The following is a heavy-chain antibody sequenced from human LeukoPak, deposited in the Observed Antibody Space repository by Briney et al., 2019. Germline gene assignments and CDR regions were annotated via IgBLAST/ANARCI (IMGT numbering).Heavy chain of an antibody. Sequence: PGGSLRLSCAASGFTFSDYYMSWIRQAPGKGLEWVSSISSSSSYIYYADSVKGRFTISRDNAKNSLYLQMNSLRAEDTAVYYCARDRDSSGAFDIWGQGTMVTVSS. CDR3: ARDRDSSGAFDI. CDR2: ISSSSSYI. V-gene: IGHV3-11*06. D-gene: IGHD3-22*01. CDR1: GFTFSDYY. J-gene: IGHJ3*02.